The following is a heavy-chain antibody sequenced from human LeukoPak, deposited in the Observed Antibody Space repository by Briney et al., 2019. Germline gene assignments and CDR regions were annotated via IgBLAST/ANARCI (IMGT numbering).Heavy chain of an antibody. CDR1: GFTFSSWY. Sequence: GGSLRLSCAASGFTFSSWYMYWVRQRPGKGLEWLCRITSDGSTSYYADSVRGRFTISRDNAKNTLYLQMNSLTDEDTAVYYCASPKPGYWGQGTLVTVSS. V-gene: IGHV3-74*01. J-gene: IGHJ4*02. CDR2: ITSDGSTS. CDR3: ASPKPGY.